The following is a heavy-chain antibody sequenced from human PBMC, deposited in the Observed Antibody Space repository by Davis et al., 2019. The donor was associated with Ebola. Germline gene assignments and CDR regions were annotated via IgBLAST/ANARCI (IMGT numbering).Heavy chain of an antibody. CDR3: TRHEGDYIWGSYHETFDY. V-gene: IGHV3-73*01. J-gene: IGHJ4*02. Sequence: GGSLRLSCAASGFTFSGSAMHWVRQASGKGLEWVGRISSKANSYATAYAASVKGRFTISRDDSKNTAYLQMNSLKTEDTAVYYCTRHEGDYIWGSYHETFDYWGQGTLVTVSS. D-gene: IGHD3-16*02. CDR2: ISSKANSYAT. CDR1: GFTFSGSA.